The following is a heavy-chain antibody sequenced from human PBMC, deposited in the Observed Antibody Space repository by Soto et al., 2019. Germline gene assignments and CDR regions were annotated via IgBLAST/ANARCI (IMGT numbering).Heavy chain of an antibody. Sequence: GGSLRLSCAASGFTFSSYAMHWVRQAPGKGLEWVAVIWYDGSNKYYADSVKGRFTITRDNSKNTLYLQMNSLRAEDTAVYYCARDEVYDSSGYYFDYWGQGTLVTVSS. CDR3: ARDEVYDSSGYYFDY. D-gene: IGHD3-22*01. CDR1: GFTFSSYA. J-gene: IGHJ4*02. V-gene: IGHV3-33*08. CDR2: IWYDGSNK.